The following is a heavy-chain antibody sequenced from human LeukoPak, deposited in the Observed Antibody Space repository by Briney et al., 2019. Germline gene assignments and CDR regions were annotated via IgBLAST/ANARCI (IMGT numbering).Heavy chain of an antibody. CDR2: IYYSGST. D-gene: IGHD4-17*01. J-gene: IGHJ4*02. Sequence: SETLSLTCTVSGGSISSSSYYWGWIRQPPGKGLEWIGSIYYSGSTYYNPSLKSRVTISVDTSKNQFSLKLSSVTAADTAVYYCASIARLRDYWGQGTLVTVSS. CDR3: ASIARLRDY. V-gene: IGHV4-39*07. CDR1: GGSISSSSYY.